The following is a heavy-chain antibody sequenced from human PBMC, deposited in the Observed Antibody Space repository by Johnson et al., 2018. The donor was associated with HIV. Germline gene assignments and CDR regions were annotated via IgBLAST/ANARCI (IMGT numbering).Heavy chain of an antibody. CDR3: ATGYCSGGSCPRDAFDI. Sequence: QVQLVESGGGLVQPGRSLRLSCAASGFTFDDYAMHWVRQAPGKGLEWVAVISYDGSNKYYADSVKGRFTISRDNSKNTLYLQMNSLRAEDTAVYYCATGYCSGGSCPRDAFDIWGQGTMVTVSS. V-gene: IGHV3-30*04. J-gene: IGHJ3*02. D-gene: IGHD2-15*01. CDR1: GFTFDDYA. CDR2: ISYDGSNK.